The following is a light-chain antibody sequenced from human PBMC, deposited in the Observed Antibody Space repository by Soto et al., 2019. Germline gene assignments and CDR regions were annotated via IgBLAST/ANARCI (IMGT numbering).Light chain of an antibody. J-gene: IGKJ5*01. CDR3: MQGTHWPIT. Sequence: DVVMTQSPLSLPVTLGQPASISCRSSQSLVYSDGNIYVNWFQQRPGQSPRRLIYKVSNRDSGVPDRFSGSGAGTDFTPKISRVEAEDVGVYYCMQGTHWPITFGQGTRLEIK. V-gene: IGKV2-30*01. CDR1: QSLVYSDGNIY. CDR2: KVS.